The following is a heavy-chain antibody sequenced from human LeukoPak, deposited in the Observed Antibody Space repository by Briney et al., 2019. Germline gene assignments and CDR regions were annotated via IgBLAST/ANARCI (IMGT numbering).Heavy chain of an antibody. CDR2: INAGNGST. CDR3: ARAKRHYYYYMDV. D-gene: IGHD1-1*01. V-gene: IGHV1-3*03. J-gene: IGHJ6*03. CDR1: GYTFTSYA. Sequence: ASVKVSCNASGYTFTSYAMHWVRQAPGQRLEWMGWINAGNGSTKYSQEFQGRVTITRDTSASTAYMELSSLRSEDMAVYYCARAKRHYYYYMDVWGKGTTVTVSS.